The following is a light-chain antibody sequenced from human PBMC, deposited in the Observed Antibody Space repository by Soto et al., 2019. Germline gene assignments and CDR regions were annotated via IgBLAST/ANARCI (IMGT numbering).Light chain of an antibody. V-gene: IGKV1-5*01. Sequence: DIQMTQSPSTLSASVGDRVTITCRASQSISSWLAWYQQKPGKAPKLLIYDASSLESGVPSRFSGSGSGTEFTLTISSLQPDDFATYYCQQYNSYRWTFGQGSKV. CDR3: QQYNSYRWT. CDR2: DAS. J-gene: IGKJ1*01. CDR1: QSISSW.